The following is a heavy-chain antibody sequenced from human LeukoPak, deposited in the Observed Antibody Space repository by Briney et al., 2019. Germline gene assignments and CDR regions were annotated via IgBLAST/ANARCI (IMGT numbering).Heavy chain of an antibody. D-gene: IGHD2-8*02. V-gene: IGHV4-59*08. Sequence: PSETLSLTCTVSGGSISSYYWSWIRQPPGKGLEWIGYIYYSGSTNYNPSLKSRVTISVDTSKNHFSLKLSSVTAADTAVYYCARALLVTSFDYWGQGTLVTVSS. J-gene: IGHJ4*02. CDR1: GGSISSYY. CDR3: ARALLVTSFDY. CDR2: IYYSGST.